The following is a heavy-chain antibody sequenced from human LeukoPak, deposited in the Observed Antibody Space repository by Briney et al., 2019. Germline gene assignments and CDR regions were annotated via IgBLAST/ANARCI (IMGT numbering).Heavy chain of an antibody. CDR2: IYYSGST. CDR1: GGSISSGGYY. Sequence: SQTLSLTCTVSGGSISSGGYYWSWIRQPPGKGLEWIGYIYYSGSTNYNPSLKSRVTISVDTSKNQFSLKLSSVTAADTAVYYCARVSYDRWDSPTNYYYGMDVWGQGTTVTVSS. V-gene: IGHV4-61*08. J-gene: IGHJ6*02. CDR3: ARVSYDRWDSPTNYYYGMDV. D-gene: IGHD3-22*01.